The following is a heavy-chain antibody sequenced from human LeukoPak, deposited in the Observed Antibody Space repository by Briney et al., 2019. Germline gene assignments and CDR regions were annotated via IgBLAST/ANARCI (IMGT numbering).Heavy chain of an antibody. J-gene: IGHJ3*02. V-gene: IGHV1-2*02. CDR2: ISPNSGGT. D-gene: IGHD3-16*01. CDR3: ARDWGGFDAFDI. Sequence: ASVKVSCKASGYTLTDYYMHWVRQAPGQGLEWMGWISPNSGGTNYAQNFQGRVTMTRDTSVSTAYMELSRLRSDDTAVYYCARDWGGFDAFDIWGQGTMVTVSS. CDR1: GYTLTDYY.